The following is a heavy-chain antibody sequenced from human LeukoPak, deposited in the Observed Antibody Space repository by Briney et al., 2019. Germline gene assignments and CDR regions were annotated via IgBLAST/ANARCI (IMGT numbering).Heavy chain of an antibody. V-gene: IGHV3-30-3*01. CDR1: GFTFSSYA. Sequence: GGSLRLSCAASGFTFSSYAMHWVRQAPGKGLEWVAVISYDGSNRYYADSVKGRFTISRDNSKNTLYLQMNSLRAEDTAVYYCARTLIRTYGDYDYWGQGTLVTVSS. D-gene: IGHD4-17*01. J-gene: IGHJ4*02. CDR3: ARTLIRTYGDYDY. CDR2: ISYDGSNR.